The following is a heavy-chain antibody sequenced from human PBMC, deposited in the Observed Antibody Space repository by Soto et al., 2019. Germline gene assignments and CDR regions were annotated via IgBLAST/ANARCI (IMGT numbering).Heavy chain of an antibody. CDR1: GFTFHTYA. CDR2: IGGGDT. CDR3: AKDRMNFNSVWDPFDV. D-gene: IGHD2-15*01. J-gene: IGHJ3*01. Sequence: EVRLLESGGGLVQPGGSLRLSCAASGFTFHTYAMSWVRQAPGKGLEWDSGIGGGDTHYADSVTGRFTISRDDSKSTLFLQMNSLRAEDTAVYYCAKDRMNFNSVWDPFDVWGQGTLVTVSS. V-gene: IGHV3-23*01.